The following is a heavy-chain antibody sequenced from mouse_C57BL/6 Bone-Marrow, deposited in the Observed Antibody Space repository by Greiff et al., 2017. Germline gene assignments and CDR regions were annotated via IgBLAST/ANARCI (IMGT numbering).Heavy chain of an antibody. V-gene: IGHV1-4*01. D-gene: IGHD2-2*01. Sequence: VQLQQSGAELARPGASVKMSCKASGYTFTSYTMHWVKQRPGQGLEWIGYINPSSGYTKYNQKFKDKATLTADKSSSTAYMQLSSLTSEDSAVYYCAKWLPYYCDYWGQGTTLTVSS. J-gene: IGHJ2*01. CDR2: INPSSGYT. CDR3: AKWLPYYCDY. CDR1: GYTFTSYT.